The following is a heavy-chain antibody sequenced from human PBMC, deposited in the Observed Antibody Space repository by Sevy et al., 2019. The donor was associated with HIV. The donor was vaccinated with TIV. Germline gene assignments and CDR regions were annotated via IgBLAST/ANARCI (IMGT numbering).Heavy chain of an antibody. Sequence: GGSLRLSCTASGFTFSSYDMNWVRQAPGKGLEWVSKISSSGSSIYYADSMKGRFTISRDNAKNSLKLQMNSLRAEDTAVYYCTRNGGAFDNGFDPWGQGTLVTVSS. J-gene: IGHJ5*02. D-gene: IGHD2-8*01. CDR1: GFTFSSYD. CDR3: TRNGGAFDNGFDP. V-gene: IGHV3-48*03. CDR2: ISSSGSSI.